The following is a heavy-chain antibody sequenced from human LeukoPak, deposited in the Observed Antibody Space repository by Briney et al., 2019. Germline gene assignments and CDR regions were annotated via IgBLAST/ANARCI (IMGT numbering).Heavy chain of an antibody. CDR1: GGXISSSSYH. CDR2: IYYSGST. D-gene: IGHD2-8*01. V-gene: IGHV4-39*01. Sequence: SETLSLTCTVSGGXISSSSYHWGWIRQPPGKGLESIGSIYYSGSTYYNPSLKSRVTISVDTSKNQFSLKVRSVTATDTAVYYCATYLSANGYFDYWGQGTLVTVSS. J-gene: IGHJ4*02. CDR3: ATYLSANGYFDY.